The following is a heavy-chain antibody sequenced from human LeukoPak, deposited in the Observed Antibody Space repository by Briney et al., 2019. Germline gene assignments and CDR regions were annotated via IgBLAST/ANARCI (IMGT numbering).Heavy chain of an antibody. V-gene: IGHV4-59*12. D-gene: IGHD2-2*01. CDR2: IYYSGST. CDR1: GGSISSSY. Sequence: PSETLSLTCTVSGGSISSSYWSWIRQPPGKGLEWIGSIYYSGSTYYNPSLKSRVTISVDTSKNQFSLKLSSVTAADTAVYYCARDGWSGYCSSTSCFNWFDPWGQGTLVTVSS. J-gene: IGHJ5*02. CDR3: ARDGWSGYCSSTSCFNWFDP.